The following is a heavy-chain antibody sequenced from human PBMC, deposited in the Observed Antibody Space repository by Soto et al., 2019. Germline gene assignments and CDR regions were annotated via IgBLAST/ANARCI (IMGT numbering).Heavy chain of an antibody. CDR3: TTEIVVVRLS. V-gene: IGHV3-15*07. J-gene: IGHJ5*02. CDR1: GFTFSNAW. Sequence: GGSLRLSCAASGFTFSNAWMNWVRQAPGKGLEWVGRIKSKTGGGTTDYAAPVKGRFTISRDDSKNTLYLQMNSLKTEDTAVYYCTTEIVVVRLSWGQGTLVTVSS. CDR2: IKSKTGGGTT. D-gene: IGHD2-2*01.